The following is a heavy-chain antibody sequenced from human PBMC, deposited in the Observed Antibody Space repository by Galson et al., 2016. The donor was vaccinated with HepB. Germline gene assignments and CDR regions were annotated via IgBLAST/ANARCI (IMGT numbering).Heavy chain of an antibody. Sequence: SLRLSCAASGFTVRDDYMNWVRQAPGKGLEWVSVIHSSGDTNYADSVKDRFTTSRDTSKNTVYLQMNSLRAEDTAVYYCGRDSYDSSSWSVDYWGQGTLVTVSS. CDR1: GFTVRDDY. CDR3: GRDSYDSSSWSVDY. V-gene: IGHV3-53*01. D-gene: IGHD6-13*01. J-gene: IGHJ4*02. CDR2: IHSSGDT.